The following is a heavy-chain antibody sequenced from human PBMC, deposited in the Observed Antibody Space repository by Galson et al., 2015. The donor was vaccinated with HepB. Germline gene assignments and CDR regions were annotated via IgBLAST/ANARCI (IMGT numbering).Heavy chain of an antibody. Sequence: TLSLTCTVSGDSISSDDYYWSWIRQHPGKGLEWIGYIYYSGNTYYNPSLKNRVSISVDTSKDQFSLKLNSVTASDTALYYCARIGDWYTTNSGVSIPRWFDPWGPGSLVTVSS. CDR2: IYYSGNT. V-gene: IGHV4-31*03. CDR3: ARIGDWYTTNSGVSIPRWFDP. D-gene: IGHD1-26*01. J-gene: IGHJ5*02. CDR1: GDSISSDDYY.